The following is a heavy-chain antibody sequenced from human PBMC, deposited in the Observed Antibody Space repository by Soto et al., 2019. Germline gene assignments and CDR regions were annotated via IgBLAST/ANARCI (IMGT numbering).Heavy chain of an antibody. CDR3: ASSFFRYQLLWGGNWFDP. V-gene: IGHV4-39*01. CDR1: GGSISSSSYY. J-gene: IGHJ5*02. D-gene: IGHD2-2*01. CDR2: IYYSGST. Sequence: SETLSLTCTVSGGSISSSSYYWGWIRQPPGKGLEWIGSIYYSGSTYYNPSLKSRVTISVDTSKNQFSLKLSSVTAADTAVYYCASSFFRYQLLWGGNWFDPWGQGTLVTVSS.